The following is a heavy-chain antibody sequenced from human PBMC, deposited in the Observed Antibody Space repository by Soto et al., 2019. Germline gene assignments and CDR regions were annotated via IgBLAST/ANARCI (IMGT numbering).Heavy chain of an antibody. CDR1: AGTFSNSP. CDR2: TIPTFNTG. D-gene: IGHD3-22*01. CDR3: ARRTSSGYYRYFDS. V-gene: IGHV1-69*06. Sequence: QVHLVQSGAEVKKPGSSVKVSCNASAGTFSNSPISWVRQAPGQGLEWMGGTIPTFNTGNYAQKFQGRLKITADKFTNTANLELSSLRSEDTAVYYCARRTSSGYYRYFDSWGQGTLVTVSS. J-gene: IGHJ4*02.